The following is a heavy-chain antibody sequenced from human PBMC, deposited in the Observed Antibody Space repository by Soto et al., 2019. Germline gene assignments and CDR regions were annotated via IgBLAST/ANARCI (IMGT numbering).Heavy chain of an antibody. CDR2: ISSSSTI. V-gene: IGHV3-48*01. Sequence: GGSLRLSCAASGFTFSSYSMNWVRQAPGKGLEWVSYISSSSTIYYADSVKGRFTISRDNAKNSLYLQMNSLRAEDTAVYYCARHPERIAQIGWFDPWG. J-gene: IGHJ5*02. D-gene: IGHD6-13*01. CDR1: GFTFSSYS. CDR3: ARHPERIAQIGWFDP.